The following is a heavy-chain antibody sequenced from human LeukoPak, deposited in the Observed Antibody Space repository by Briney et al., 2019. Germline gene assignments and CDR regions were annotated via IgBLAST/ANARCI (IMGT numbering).Heavy chain of an antibody. CDR2: INHSGST. J-gene: IGHJ4*02. CDR1: SGSFSDYY. CDR3: ARSPYSTFFNY. V-gene: IGHV4-34*01. D-gene: IGHD6-13*01. Sequence: SETLSLTCAVYSGSFSDYYWNWIRQPPGKGLEWIGEINHSGSTNYNPSLKSRATISVDTSKNQFSLKLSSVTAADTAVYYCARSPYSTFFNYWGQGTLVTVSS.